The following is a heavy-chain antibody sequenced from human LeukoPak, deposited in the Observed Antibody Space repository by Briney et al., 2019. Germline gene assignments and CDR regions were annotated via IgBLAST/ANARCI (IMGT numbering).Heavy chain of an antibody. D-gene: IGHD6-13*01. CDR1: GFTFSSYS. CDR2: ISSSSSYI. Sequence: GGSLRLSCAASGFTFSSYSMNWVRQAPGKGLELVSSISSSSSYIYYADSVKGRFTISRDNAKNSLYLQMNSLRAEDTALYYCARALVSQQLVIFDYWGQGTLVTVSS. J-gene: IGHJ4*02. CDR3: ARALVSQQLVIFDY. V-gene: IGHV3-21*01.